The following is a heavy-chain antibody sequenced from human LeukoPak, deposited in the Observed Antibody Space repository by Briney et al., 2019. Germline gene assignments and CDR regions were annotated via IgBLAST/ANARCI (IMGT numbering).Heavy chain of an antibody. CDR1: GFTFTSDA. V-gene: IGHV3-23*01. CDR2: ISGSGGYT. Sequence: GGSLRLSCAAAGFTFTSDAMSWVRQAPGEGLEWVSGISGSGGYTNYADSVKGRFTISRDNSKNTLYQQMNSLRAEDTAVYYCAKDDSGYSSAWYYFDYWGRGTLVRVS. D-gene: IGHD6-19*01. CDR3: AKDDSGYSSAWYYFDY. J-gene: IGHJ4*02.